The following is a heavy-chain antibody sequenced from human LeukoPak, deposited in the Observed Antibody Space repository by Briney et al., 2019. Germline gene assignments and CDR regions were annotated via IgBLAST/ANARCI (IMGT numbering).Heavy chain of an antibody. CDR2: IYSSGTT. V-gene: IGHV4-4*07. CDR1: GGSISNYY. J-gene: IGHJ6*02. Sequence: SETLSLTCNVSGGSISNYYWTWIRQPAGKGLECIGRIYSSGTTTYNPPLKSRVAMSVDTSRNQFSLKLNSVTAADTAVYYCARVSPIAAAGSSYYYAIDVWGQGTTVTVSS. CDR3: ARVSPIAAAGSSYYYAIDV. D-gene: IGHD6-25*01.